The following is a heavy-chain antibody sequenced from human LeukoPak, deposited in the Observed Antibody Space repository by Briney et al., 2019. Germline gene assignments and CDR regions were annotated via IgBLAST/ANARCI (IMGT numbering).Heavy chain of an antibody. V-gene: IGHV1-24*01. CDR1: GYTLTELS. J-gene: IGHJ4*02. Sequence: ASVKVSCKVSGYTLTELSMHWVRQAPGKGLEWMGGFDPEDGETIYAQKFQGRVTMTEDTSTDTAYMELSSLRSEDTAVYYCATFLQWLGRAYYFDYWGQGTLVTVSS. D-gene: IGHD6-19*01. CDR3: ATFLQWLGRAYYFDY. CDR2: FDPEDGET.